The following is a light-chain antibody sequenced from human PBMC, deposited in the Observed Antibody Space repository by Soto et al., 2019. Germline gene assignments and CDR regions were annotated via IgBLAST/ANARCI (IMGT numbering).Light chain of an antibody. V-gene: IGKV3-20*01. CDR1: QSVSSSY. J-gene: IGKJ4*01. CDR3: QQYCSSPLT. CDR2: GAS. Sequence: EIVLTQSPGTLSLSPGERATLSCRASQSVSSSYLAWYQQKPGQAPRLLIYGASSRATGIPDRFSGSGSGTDVTLTISRLEPEDFAMYYWQQYCSSPLTCGGGTKVEIK.